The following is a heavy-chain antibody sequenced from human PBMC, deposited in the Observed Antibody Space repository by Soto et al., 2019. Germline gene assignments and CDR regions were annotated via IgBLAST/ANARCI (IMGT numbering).Heavy chain of an antibody. Sequence: SETLSLTCTVSGGSISGFYWSWIRQSPGKGLEWIGYIYYSGSTNYNPSLKSRVTISVDTSKNQFSLKLSSVTAADTAVYYCARDLTPGRWGQGTLVTVSS. V-gene: IGHV4-59*01. CDR2: IYYSGST. J-gene: IGHJ4*02. CDR1: GGSISGFY. CDR3: ARDLTPGR.